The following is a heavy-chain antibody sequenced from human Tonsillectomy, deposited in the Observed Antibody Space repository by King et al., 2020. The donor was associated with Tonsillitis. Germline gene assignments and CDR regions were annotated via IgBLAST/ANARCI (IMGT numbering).Heavy chain of an antibody. V-gene: IGHV3-23*04. CDR1: GFTFSSYA. CDR2: ISGSGGST. D-gene: IGHD3-16*01. Sequence: VQLVESGGGLVQPGGSLRLSCAASGFTFSSYAMSWVRQAPGKGLEWVSAISGSGGSTYYADSGKGRFTISRDNSKNTLYLQMNSLRAEDTAVYYCAANPGGSRLPDCFDPWGQGTLVTVSS. CDR3: AANPGGSRLPDCFDP. J-gene: IGHJ5*02.